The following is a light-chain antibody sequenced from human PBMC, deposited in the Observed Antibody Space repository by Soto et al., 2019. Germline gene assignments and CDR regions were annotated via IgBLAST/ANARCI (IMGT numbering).Light chain of an antibody. CDR1: QSVSSNH. V-gene: IGKV3D-20*01. CDR2: DAS. Sequence: EIVLTQSSGTMSLSPCDRATLSCRASQSVSSNHLAWYQQRPGLAPRLLIYDASTRATGIPDRFSGSGSGTDFTLTISRLEPEDFAVYYCQQYGSSPLTFGGGTKVDIK. CDR3: QQYGSSPLT. J-gene: IGKJ4*01.